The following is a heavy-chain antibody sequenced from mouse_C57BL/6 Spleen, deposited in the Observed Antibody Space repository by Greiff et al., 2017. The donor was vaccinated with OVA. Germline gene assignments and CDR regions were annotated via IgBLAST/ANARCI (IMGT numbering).Heavy chain of an antibody. J-gene: IGHJ4*01. CDR2: INPNNGGT. CDR3: ATSVILDAMDY. V-gene: IGHV1-26*01. Sequence: VQLQQSGPELVKPGASVKISCKASGYTFTDYYMNWVKQSHGKSLEWIGDINPNNGGTSYNQEFKGKATLTVDKSSSTAYMELRSLTSEDSAVYYCATSVILDAMDYWGQGTSVTVSS. CDR1: GYTFTDYY.